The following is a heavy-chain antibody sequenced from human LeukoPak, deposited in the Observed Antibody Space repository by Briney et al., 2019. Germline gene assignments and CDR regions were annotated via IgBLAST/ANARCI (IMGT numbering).Heavy chain of an antibody. CDR2: ISSSGSTI. CDR3: ARDPSFDILTGYDY. Sequence: GGSLRLSCADSGFTFSDYYMSWIRHAPGKGLEWVSYISSSGSTIYYADSVKGRFPISRDNAKNSLYLQLNSLRAEDTAVYYCARDPSFDILTGYDYWGQGTLVTVSS. J-gene: IGHJ4*02. V-gene: IGHV3-11*04. CDR1: GFTFSDYY. D-gene: IGHD3-9*01.